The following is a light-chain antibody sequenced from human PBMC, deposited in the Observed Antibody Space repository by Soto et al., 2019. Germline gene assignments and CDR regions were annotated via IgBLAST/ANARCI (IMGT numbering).Light chain of an antibody. Sequence: DIQMTQSPSSLSASVGDRVTITCRASQSISSYLNWYQQKPGKAPKLLIYAASSLQSGVPSRFSGSGSGTEFTLTINSLQPDDFATYYCQQYHSYWTFGQGTKVDIK. CDR1: QSISSY. J-gene: IGKJ1*01. CDR2: AAS. CDR3: QQYHSYWT. V-gene: IGKV1-39*01.